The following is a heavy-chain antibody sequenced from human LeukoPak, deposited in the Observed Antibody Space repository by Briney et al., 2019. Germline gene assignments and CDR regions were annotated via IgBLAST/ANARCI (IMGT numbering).Heavy chain of an antibody. Sequence: KTGGSLRLSCTASGLTVSSNYMTWVRQAPGKGLEWVSLIYSGGDTYYADSVKGRFTISRDNSKNTLYLQMNSLRADDTAVYYCARVVVGLTYYFDYWGQGTLVTVSS. CDR3: ARVVVGLTYYFDY. J-gene: IGHJ4*02. CDR2: IYSGGDT. CDR1: GLTVSSNY. V-gene: IGHV3-53*01. D-gene: IGHD1-26*01.